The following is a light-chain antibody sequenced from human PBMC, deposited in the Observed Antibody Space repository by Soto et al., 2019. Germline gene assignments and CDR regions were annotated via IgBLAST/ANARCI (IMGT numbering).Light chain of an antibody. Sequence: QSALTQPASVSGSPGQSITISCTGTSSDIGGYNYVSWYQQHPGKAPKLVIYDVSNRPSGASNRFSGSKSGNTASLTISWLQFEDEADYYCCSYTSTSTYVFGTGTKVTVL. CDR3: CSYTSTSTYV. J-gene: IGLJ1*01. V-gene: IGLV2-14*01. CDR1: SSDIGGYNY. CDR2: DVS.